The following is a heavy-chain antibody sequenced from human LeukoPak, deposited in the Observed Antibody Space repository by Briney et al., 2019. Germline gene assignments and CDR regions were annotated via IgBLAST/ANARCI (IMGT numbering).Heavy chain of an antibody. D-gene: IGHD2-2*01. CDR2: ISFDGNNI. Sequence: GGSLRLSCTGSAFTFSSSAFHWVRQAPGKGLEWLSVISFDGNNIHYADSVKGRFTVFRDNSRHTLYLQMNSLRAEDTAVYYCAKDLYCSSTSCRTDYYYYYMDVWGKGTTVTISS. CDR1: AFTFSSSA. CDR3: AKDLYCSSTSCRTDYYYYYMDV. J-gene: IGHJ6*03. V-gene: IGHV3-30-3*01.